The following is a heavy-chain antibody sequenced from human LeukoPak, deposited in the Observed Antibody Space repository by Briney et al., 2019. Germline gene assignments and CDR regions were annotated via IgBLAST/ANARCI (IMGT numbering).Heavy chain of an antibody. V-gene: IGHV3-23*01. D-gene: IGHD3-9*01. J-gene: IGHJ5*02. CDR2: ASGSGGST. Sequence: GGSLRLSCAASGFTFSSYAMSWVRQASGKGLEWVSHASGSGGSTYYADSVKGRFTISRDNSNNALYLQMNSLRGDDTAVYYCAKRTDVLTGYYNAWGLGTLVTVSS. CDR3: AKRTDVLTGYYNA. CDR1: GFTFSSYA.